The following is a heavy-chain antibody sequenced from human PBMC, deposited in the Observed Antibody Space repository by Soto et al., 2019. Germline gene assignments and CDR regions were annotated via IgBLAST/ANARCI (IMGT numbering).Heavy chain of an antibody. CDR2: IIVDSGNT. V-gene: IGHV1-58*01. CDR3: ATANNTSPFDY. J-gene: IGHJ4*02. Sequence: QVEQSGAEVKKPGTSVKVSCKASGFTFADSAVQWVRQARGQSLEWIGRIIVDSGNTKSAEKFTERVSMSWDVSTSIAFMELRSLSSDDTAVYYCATANNTSPFDYWGLGTLVTVSS. CDR1: GFTFADSA. D-gene: IGHD1-26*01.